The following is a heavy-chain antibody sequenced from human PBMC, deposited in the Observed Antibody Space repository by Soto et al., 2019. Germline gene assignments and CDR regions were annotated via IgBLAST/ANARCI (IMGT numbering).Heavy chain of an antibody. J-gene: IGHJ6*03. CDR3: ATQLSYYYYYYMDV. CDR2: IYHSGST. CDR1: SGSISSSNW. D-gene: IGHD6-6*01. V-gene: IGHV4-4*02. Sequence: SETLSLTCAVSSGSISSSNWWSWVRQPPGKGLEWIGEIYHSGSTNYNPSLKSRVTISVDTSKNQFSLKLNSVTAADTAVYYCATQLSYYYYYYMDVWGKGTTVTVSS.